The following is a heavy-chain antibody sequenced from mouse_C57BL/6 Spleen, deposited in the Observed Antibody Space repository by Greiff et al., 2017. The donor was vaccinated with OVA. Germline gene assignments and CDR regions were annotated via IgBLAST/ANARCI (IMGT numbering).Heavy chain of an antibody. CDR1: GFNIKDDY. CDR2: IDPENGDT. CDR3: TTSGFPLDD. J-gene: IGHJ2*01. V-gene: IGHV14-4*01. Sequence: VQLQQSGAELVRPGASVKLSCTASGFNIKDDYMHWVKQRPEQGLEWIGWIDPENGDTEYASKFQGKATITADTSSNTAYLQLSSLTSEDTAVYYCTTSGFPLDDWGQGTTLTVSS.